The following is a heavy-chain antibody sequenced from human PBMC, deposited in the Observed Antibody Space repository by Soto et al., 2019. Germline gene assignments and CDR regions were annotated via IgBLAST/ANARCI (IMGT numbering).Heavy chain of an antibody. J-gene: IGHJ6*02. Sequence: QVQLLQSGAEVKKPGSSVKVSCKVSGGAFNNYAVNWVRHGPGQGLEWLGGIIPLHNTSNYSLKFLGRVTVTADISSTTVYMELNSLTSDDTAIYYCASWSNWNPLYYDGLDVWGQGTTVTVSS. CDR3: ASWSNWNPLYYDGLDV. CDR2: IIPLHNTS. CDR1: GGAFNNYA. V-gene: IGHV1-69*06. D-gene: IGHD1-20*01.